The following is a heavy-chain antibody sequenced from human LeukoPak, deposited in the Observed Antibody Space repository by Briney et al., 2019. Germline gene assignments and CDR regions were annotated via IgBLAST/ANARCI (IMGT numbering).Heavy chain of an antibody. J-gene: IGHJ6*02. Sequence: ASVKVSCKASGYTFTSYYMHWVRQAPGQGLEWMGIINPSGGSTSYAQKSQGRVTMTRDTSTSTVYMELSSLRSEDTAVYYCARGFVVVAGPYGMDVWGQGTTVTVSS. V-gene: IGHV1-46*01. CDR3: ARGFVVVAGPYGMDV. CDR1: GYTFTSYY. D-gene: IGHD2-15*01. CDR2: INPSGGST.